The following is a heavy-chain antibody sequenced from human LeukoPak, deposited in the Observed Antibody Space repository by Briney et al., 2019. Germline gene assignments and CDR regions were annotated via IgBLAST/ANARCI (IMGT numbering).Heavy chain of an antibody. CDR2: INSSSSYI. CDR1: GFTFSSFS. CDR3: ARVTIFGVDDAFDI. D-gene: IGHD3-3*01. V-gene: IGHV3-21*01. Sequence: GGSLRLSFAASGFTFSSFSMNWVRPAPGKGVEGGWSINSSSSYIYYTDSLKGRFTISRDNAKTSLYLQMNSLTVEDTAVYYCARVTIFGVDDAFDIWGQGTMVTVSS. J-gene: IGHJ3*02.